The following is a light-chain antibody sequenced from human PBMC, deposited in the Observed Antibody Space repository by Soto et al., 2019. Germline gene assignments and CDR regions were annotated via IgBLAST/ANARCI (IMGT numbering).Light chain of an antibody. J-gene: IGKJ1*01. V-gene: IGKV3D-15*01. CDR3: QQYNNWPRT. CDR1: QSISIN. CDR2: GAS. Sequence: LVMTKSPGTMSVSPADSVTLSCRASQSISINLAWYQHKPGQAPRLLIHGASTRATGVPARLSGSGSGTEFTLTISSLQSEDFAIYYCQQYNNWPRTFGQGTKVDI.